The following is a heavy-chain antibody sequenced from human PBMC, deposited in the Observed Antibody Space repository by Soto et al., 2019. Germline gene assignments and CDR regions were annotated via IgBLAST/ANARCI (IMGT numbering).Heavy chain of an antibody. CDR1: GLGLNNYG. CDR3: AKSSDGHFHGYL. Sequence: GGSLRLSCEASGLGLNNYGMHWVRQAPGKGLEWVALIVYDGSDKYYADSVKGRFTISRDNSKNMVYLQMDSLRGEDTAVYYCAKSSDGHFHGYLWGQGTLVTVSS. V-gene: IGHV3-30*02. J-gene: IGHJ4*02. D-gene: IGHD6-25*01. CDR2: IVYDGSDK.